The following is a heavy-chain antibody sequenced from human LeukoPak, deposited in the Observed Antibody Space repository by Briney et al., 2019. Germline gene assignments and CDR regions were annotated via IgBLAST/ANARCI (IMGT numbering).Heavy chain of an antibody. CDR2: IYYSGST. CDR3: ARSLSSGMFDY. V-gene: IGHV4-59*01. J-gene: IGHJ4*02. Sequence: PSESLSLTCTVSGGSISSYYWSWIRQPPGKGLEWIGYIYYSGSTNCNPSLKSRVTISVDTSKNQFSLKLSSVTAADTAVYYCARSLSSGMFDYWGQGTLVTVSS. D-gene: IGHD3-22*01. CDR1: GGSISSYY.